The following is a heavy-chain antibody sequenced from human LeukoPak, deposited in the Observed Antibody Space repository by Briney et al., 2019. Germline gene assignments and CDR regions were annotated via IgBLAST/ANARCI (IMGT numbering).Heavy chain of an antibody. CDR1: GGTFSSYA. Sequence: GASVKVSCKASGGTFSSYAISWVRQATGRGLEWMGWMNPDSGDTGYAQKFQGRVTITRNASISTAYLDLSSLRSEDTAVYYCARQGMKVWFGELPQQSGEYNYYYMDVWGKGTTVTVSS. CDR2: MNPDSGDT. J-gene: IGHJ6*03. D-gene: IGHD3-10*01. V-gene: IGHV1-8*03. CDR3: ARQGMKVWFGELPQQSGEYNYYYMDV.